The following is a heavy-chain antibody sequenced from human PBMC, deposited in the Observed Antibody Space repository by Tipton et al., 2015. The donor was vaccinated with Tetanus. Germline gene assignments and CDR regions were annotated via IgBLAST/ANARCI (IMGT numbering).Heavy chain of an antibody. CDR3: ARARWQSGGPYYFDY. V-gene: IGHV1-18*01. J-gene: IGHJ4*02. D-gene: IGHD1-26*01. CDR1: GYSFTNYG. CDR2: ISAYSGNT. Sequence: QLVQSGAELKKPGASVKVSCKASGYSFTNYGFSWVRQAPGQGLEWMGWISAYSGNTKYPQKLQGRVTMTTDTSTSTDYMELRSLRSDDTAVYYCARARWQSGGPYYFDYWGQGIMVTVSS.